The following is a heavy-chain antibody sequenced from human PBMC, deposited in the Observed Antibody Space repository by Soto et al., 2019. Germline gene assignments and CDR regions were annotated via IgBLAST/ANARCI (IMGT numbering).Heavy chain of an antibody. V-gene: IGHV4-39*01. CDR1: GGSISGSSYY. Sequence: QLQLQESGPGLVKPSETLSLTCTVSGGSISGSSYYWGWIRQPPGKGLEWIGAIYYTGRTYYKPSLKSRITISVDTSKNQCSLELESVSAADTAVYYCARRGEGSIAVAGWGQGTLVTVSS. CDR2: IYYTGRT. CDR3: ARRGEGSIAVAG. J-gene: IGHJ4*02. D-gene: IGHD6-19*01.